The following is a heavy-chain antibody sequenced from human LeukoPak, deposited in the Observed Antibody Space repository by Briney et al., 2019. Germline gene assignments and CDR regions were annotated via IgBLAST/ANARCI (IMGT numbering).Heavy chain of an antibody. CDR3: ARGVTIFGVVTAFDP. CDR2: ISSSSSYI. D-gene: IGHD3-3*01. V-gene: IGHV3-21*01. CDR1: GSTFSSYS. J-gene: IGHJ5*02. Sequence: GGSLRLSCAASGSTFSSYSMNWVRQAPGKGLEWVSSISSSSSYIYYADSVKGRFTISRDNAKNSLYLQMNGLRAEDTAVYYCARGVTIFGVVTAFDPWGQGTLVTVSS.